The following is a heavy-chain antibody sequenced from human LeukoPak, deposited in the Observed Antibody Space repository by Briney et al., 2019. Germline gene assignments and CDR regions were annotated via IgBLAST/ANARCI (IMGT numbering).Heavy chain of an antibody. CDR2: ISSSTGNT. V-gene: IGHV1-18*01. CDR1: GYPFDNFG. Sequence: ASVKVSCKASGYPFDNFGLTWVRQAPGQGLEWMGWISSSTGNTKYAQKLQGRVTMTTDTSTSTAYLELRNLRSDDTAVYYCARLPLGYCSGTSCLDWGQGTLVTVSS. CDR3: ARLPLGYCSGTSCLD. J-gene: IGHJ4*02. D-gene: IGHD2-2*01.